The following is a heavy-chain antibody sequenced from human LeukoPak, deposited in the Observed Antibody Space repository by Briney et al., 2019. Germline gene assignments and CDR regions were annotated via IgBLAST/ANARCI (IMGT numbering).Heavy chain of an antibody. CDR2: IYTSGSP. J-gene: IGHJ5*02. Sequence: SETLSLTCTVSGGSISSYYWSWIRQPPGKGLEWIGYIYTSGSPNYSPSLKSRATISVDASKNQFSLMLTSVTAADTAVYYCARATQRYCSATTCFPHWFDPWGQGTLVTVSS. V-gene: IGHV4-4*09. CDR1: GGSISSYY. CDR3: ARATQRYCSATTCFPHWFDP. D-gene: IGHD2-2*01.